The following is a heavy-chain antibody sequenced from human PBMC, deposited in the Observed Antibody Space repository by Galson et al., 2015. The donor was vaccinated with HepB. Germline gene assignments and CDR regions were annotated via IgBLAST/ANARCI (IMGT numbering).Heavy chain of an antibody. Sequence: WDWIRQPPGKGLEWIGSIYYSGTTYYNPSLRSRITISGDTPRNLFSLRLTSVTAADTAVYYCARRDGSSLYGYFDFWGRGILVTVSS. J-gene: IGHJ2*01. CDR3: ARRDGSSLYGYFDF. V-gene: IGHV4-39*01. D-gene: IGHD5-24*01. CDR2: IYYSGTT.